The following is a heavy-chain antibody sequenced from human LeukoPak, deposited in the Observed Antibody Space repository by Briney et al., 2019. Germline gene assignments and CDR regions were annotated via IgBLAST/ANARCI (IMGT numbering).Heavy chain of an antibody. Sequence: SETLSLTCAVYGGSFSGYYWSWIRQPPGKGLEWIGEINHSGSTNYNPSLKSRVTISVDTSKNQFSLKLSSVTAADTAVYYCAREGDTTMVRGVITYTYWGQGTLVTVSS. D-gene: IGHD3-10*01. CDR3: AREGDTTMVRGVITYTY. CDR2: INHSGST. CDR1: GGSFSGYY. J-gene: IGHJ4*02. V-gene: IGHV4-34*01.